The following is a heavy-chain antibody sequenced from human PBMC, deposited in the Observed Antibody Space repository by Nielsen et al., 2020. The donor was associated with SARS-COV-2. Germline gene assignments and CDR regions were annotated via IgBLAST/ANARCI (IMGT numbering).Heavy chain of an antibody. J-gene: IGHJ4*02. Sequence: ASVKVSCKVSGYTLTELSIHWVRQTPGKGLDCMGKFDPQDGETTYAQNFQGRVTMTEDTSIDTAYLDLSGLTSDDTAIYYCATDSPIGVVIYALAHWGQGTPVTVSS. CDR1: GYTLTELS. D-gene: IGHD3-3*01. CDR2: FDPQDGET. CDR3: ATDSPIGVVIYALAH. V-gene: IGHV1-24*01.